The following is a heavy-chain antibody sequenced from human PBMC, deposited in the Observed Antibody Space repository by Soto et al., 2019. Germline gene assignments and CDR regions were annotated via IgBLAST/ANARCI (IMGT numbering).Heavy chain of an antibody. Sequence: QVQLVESGGGVVQPGRSLRLSCAASRFSVTSHAMHWVRQAPGKGLEWVAVISHDGRQKHYIDSVRGRFTPSRDESDNTVYLQMNSLRREDTAMYYCAKDVYFDSYYFDQWGQGTLVTVSS. CDR3: AKDVYFDSYYFDQ. J-gene: IGHJ4*02. CDR2: ISHDGRQK. V-gene: IGHV3-30*04. CDR1: RFSVTSHA. D-gene: IGHD3-9*01.